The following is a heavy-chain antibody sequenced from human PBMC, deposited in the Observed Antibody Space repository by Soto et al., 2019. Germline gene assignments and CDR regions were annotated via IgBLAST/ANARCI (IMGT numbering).Heavy chain of an antibody. V-gene: IGHV3-30*18. CDR2: ISYDGSNK. D-gene: IGHD3-22*01. CDR3: AKDGEGLYYYDSSGPQRWFDA. J-gene: IGHJ5*02. CDR1: GFTFRRYG. Sequence: QVQLVESGGGVVQPGRSLRLSCAASGFTFRRYGMHWVRQAPGKGLEWGAIISYDGSNKYYADSVKGRFTISRDDSNNTLYLQMNSLRAEDTAVYYCAKDGEGLYYYDSSGPQRWFDAWGQGNLVTVSS.